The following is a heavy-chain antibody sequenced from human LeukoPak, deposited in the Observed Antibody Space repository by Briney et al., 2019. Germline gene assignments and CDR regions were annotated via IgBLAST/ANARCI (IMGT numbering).Heavy chain of an antibody. CDR1: GFTFTSSA. Sequence: ASVKVSCKASGFTFTSSALQWVRQARGQRLEWIGWIVVGSGITNYAQKFQERVTITRDMSTSTAYMELSSLRSEDTAIYYCAAGLAAAGSNYWGQGTLVTVSS. D-gene: IGHD6-13*01. CDR3: AAGLAAAGSNY. J-gene: IGHJ4*02. V-gene: IGHV1-58*01. CDR2: IVVGSGIT.